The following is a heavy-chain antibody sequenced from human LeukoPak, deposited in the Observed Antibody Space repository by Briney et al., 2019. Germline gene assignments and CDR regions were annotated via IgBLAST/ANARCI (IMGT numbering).Heavy chain of an antibody. V-gene: IGHV4-4*07. CDR3: ARASRRLEWELPDY. CDR1: GGSISSYY. Sequence: SETLSLTCTVSGGSISSYYWSWIRQPAGKGLEWIGRIYTSGSTNYNPSLKSRVTISVDTSKNQFSLKLSSVTAADTAVYYCARASRRLEWELPDYWGQGTLVTVSS. J-gene: IGHJ4*02. D-gene: IGHD1-26*01. CDR2: IYTSGST.